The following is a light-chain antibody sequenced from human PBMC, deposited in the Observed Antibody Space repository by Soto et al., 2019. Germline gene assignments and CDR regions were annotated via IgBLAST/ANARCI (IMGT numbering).Light chain of an antibody. CDR2: DAS. Sequence: EIVLTQSPATLSLSPGERATLSCRASQSVSSYLAWYQQKPGQAPRLLIYDASNRATGIPARFSGSGSGTEFTLTISSLEPEDFEVYYCQQRSNWPWTFGPGTKVDIK. V-gene: IGKV3-11*01. J-gene: IGKJ3*01. CDR3: QQRSNWPWT. CDR1: QSVSSY.